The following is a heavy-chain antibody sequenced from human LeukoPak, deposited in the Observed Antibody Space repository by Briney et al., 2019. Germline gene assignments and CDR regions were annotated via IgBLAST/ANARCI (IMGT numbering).Heavy chain of an antibody. D-gene: IGHD6-19*01. V-gene: IGHV3-48*03. CDR1: GFTFSSYE. J-gene: IGHJ4*02. CDR3: ARLASGAFDF. CDR2: ITNSGSTI. Sequence: GRSLRLSCAASGFTFSSYELNWVRQAPGKGLEWISYITNSGSTIYYADSVKGRFTISRDNAKNSLYLQMNSLKAEDTAVYYCARLASGAFDFWGQGTLVTVSS.